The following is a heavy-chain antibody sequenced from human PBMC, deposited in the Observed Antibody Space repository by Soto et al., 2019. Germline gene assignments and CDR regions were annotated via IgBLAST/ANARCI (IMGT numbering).Heavy chain of an antibody. V-gene: IGHV3-15*01. D-gene: IGHD1-7*01. J-gene: IGHJ4*02. CDR2: IKSKTDGGTT. Sequence: GGSLRLSCAASGFTFSNAWMSWVRQAPGKGLEWVGRIKSKTDGGTTDYAAPVKGRFTISRDDSKNTLYLQMNSLKTEDTAVYYCTKDGWNYGYVDYCGQGPLVTVYS. CDR3: TKDGWNYGYVDY. CDR1: GFTFSNAW.